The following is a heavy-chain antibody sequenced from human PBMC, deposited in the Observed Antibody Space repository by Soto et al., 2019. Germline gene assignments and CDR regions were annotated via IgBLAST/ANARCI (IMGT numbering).Heavy chain of an antibody. J-gene: IGHJ4*02. Sequence: EVQLLESGGGLVQPGGSLRLSCAASGFTFSSYAMSWVRQAPGKGLEWVSAISGAGDNAYHADSVRGRFTISRDNSKNTLFLQMNSLRADDTAVYYWAKDLPVTGGPYCSGGSCSGIDYWGQGTLVTVSS. D-gene: IGHD2-15*01. CDR3: AKDLPVTGGPYCSGGSCSGIDY. CDR2: ISGAGDNA. CDR1: GFTFSSYA. V-gene: IGHV3-23*01.